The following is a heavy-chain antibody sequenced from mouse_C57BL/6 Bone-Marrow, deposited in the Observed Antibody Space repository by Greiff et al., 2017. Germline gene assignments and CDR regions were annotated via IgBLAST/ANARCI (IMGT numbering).Heavy chain of an antibody. D-gene: IGHD2-1*01. CDR2: IYPGSGNT. J-gene: IGHJ4*01. CDR1: GYTFTDYY. CDR3: ATDYGNYVGYAMDY. Sequence: QVQLQQSGAELVRPGASVKLSCKASGYTFTDYYINWVKQRPGQGLEWIARIYPGSGNTYYNEKFKGKATLTAEKSSSTAYMQLSSLTSEDSAVYFCATDYGNYVGYAMDYWGQGTSVTVSS. V-gene: IGHV1-76*01.